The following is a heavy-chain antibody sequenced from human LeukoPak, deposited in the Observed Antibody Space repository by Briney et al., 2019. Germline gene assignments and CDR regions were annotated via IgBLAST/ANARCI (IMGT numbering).Heavy chain of an antibody. CDR3: ARRNIVVVPAAISPHMDV. D-gene: IGHD2-2*02. CDR1: GGSFSGYY. J-gene: IGHJ6*03. CDR2: INHSGST. V-gene: IGHV4-34*01. Sequence: PSETLSLTCAVYGGSFSGYYWSWIRQPPGKGLEGIGEINHSGSTNYNPSLKSRVTISVDTSKNQFSLKLSSVTAADTAVYYCARRNIVVVPAAISPHMDVWGKGTTVTVSS.